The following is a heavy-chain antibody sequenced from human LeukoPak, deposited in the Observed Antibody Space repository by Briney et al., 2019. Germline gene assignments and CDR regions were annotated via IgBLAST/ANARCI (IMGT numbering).Heavy chain of an antibody. V-gene: IGHV4-39*07. CDR1: GGSISSSSYY. D-gene: IGHD2-15*01. J-gene: IGHJ4*02. CDR2: IYYSGST. Sequence: SSETLSLTCTVSGGSISSSSYYWGWIRQPPGKGLEWIGSIYYSGSTYYNPSLKSRVTISVDTSKNQFSLKLSSVTAADTAVYYCVGNKGGWWFRDYWGQGTLVTVSS. CDR3: VGNKGGWWFRDY.